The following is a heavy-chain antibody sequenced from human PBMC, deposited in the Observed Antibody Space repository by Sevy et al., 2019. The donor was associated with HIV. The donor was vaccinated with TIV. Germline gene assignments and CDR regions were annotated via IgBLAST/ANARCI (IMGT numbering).Heavy chain of an antibody. D-gene: IGHD4-17*01. CDR1: GYTFTHYP. J-gene: IGHJ4*02. CDR3: ARGDYAWDY. V-gene: IGHV1-18*01. Sequence: SSVKVSCRTSGYTFTHYPLNWVRQAPGQGREWMGRITTYNGYTYYAQQLQGRVTITRDTSTTTTIMELRSLTSDDTAIYFCARGDYAWDYWGQGTLVTVSS. CDR2: ITTYNGYT.